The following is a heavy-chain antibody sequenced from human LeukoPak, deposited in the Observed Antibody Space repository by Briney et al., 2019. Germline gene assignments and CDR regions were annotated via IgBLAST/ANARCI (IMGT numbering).Heavy chain of an antibody. D-gene: IGHD2/OR15-2a*01. V-gene: IGHV5-51*01. Sequence: GESLKISCKGSGYSFTSYWIAWVRQMPGKGLEWMGIIYPGDSDTRYSPSFQGQVTISADKSITTASLHWSSLKASDTAMYYCARLEYITSPPDFWGQGTLVTVSS. CDR2: IYPGDSDT. CDR1: GYSFTSYW. CDR3: ARLEYITSPPDF. J-gene: IGHJ4*02.